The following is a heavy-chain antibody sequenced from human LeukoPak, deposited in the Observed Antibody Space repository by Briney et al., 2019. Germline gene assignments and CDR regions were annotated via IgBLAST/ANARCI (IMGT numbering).Heavy chain of an antibody. J-gene: IGHJ4*02. D-gene: IGHD2-15*01. V-gene: IGHV4-31*03. CDR2: IYYSGST. Sequence: SETLSLTCTVSGGSISSGGYSWSWIRQHPGKGLEWIGYIYYSGSTYYNPSLKSRVTISVDTSKNQFPLKLSSVTAADTAVYYCARDHCSGGSCFDYWGQGTLVTVSS. CDR1: GGSISSGGYS. CDR3: ARDHCSGGSCFDY.